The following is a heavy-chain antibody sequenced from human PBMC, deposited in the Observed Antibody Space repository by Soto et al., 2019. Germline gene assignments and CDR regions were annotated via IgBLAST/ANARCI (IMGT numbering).Heavy chain of an antibody. CDR1: GYTFTAYS. J-gene: IGHJ4*02. Sequence: GASVKVSCKASGYTFTAYSMHWVRQAPGQGLEWVGWFNPNSGDTIYAQKFQGRVTLTRDTSIGTAYMELYSLTSDDTAVYYCARGASAVISLDYWGQGTLVTVSS. V-gene: IGHV1-2*02. D-gene: IGHD6-19*01. CDR3: ARGASAVISLDY. CDR2: FNPNSGDT.